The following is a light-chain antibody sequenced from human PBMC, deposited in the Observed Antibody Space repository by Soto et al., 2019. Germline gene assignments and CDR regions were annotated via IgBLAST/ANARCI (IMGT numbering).Light chain of an antibody. CDR3: QRYGSSPLYA. V-gene: IGKV3-20*01. Sequence: EIVLTQSPGTLSLSPGERATFSCRASQSVNSDYLAWYQQRPGLAPRLLIYGTSNRATGIPDRFSGSGSVTDFTLTINTLEPEDFAVYYCQRYGSSPLYAFGQGTKLEIK. J-gene: IGKJ2*01. CDR1: QSVNSDY. CDR2: GTS.